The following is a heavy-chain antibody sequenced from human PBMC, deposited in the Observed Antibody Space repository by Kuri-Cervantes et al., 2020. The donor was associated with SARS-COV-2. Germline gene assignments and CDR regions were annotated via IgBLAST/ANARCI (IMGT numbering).Heavy chain of an antibody. CDR2: INYSGGT. V-gene: IGHV4-34*01. D-gene: IGHD2-21*02. Sequence: SETLSLTCAVYGGSLSGYYWTWIRQPPGKGLEWIGEINYSGGTNYNPSLKSRVTISLDTSKNEFSLKLTSVTAADAAVYYCARVPAAYCSGDCYRWGQGTLVTVSS. CDR3: ARVPAAYCSGDCYR. CDR1: GGSLSGYY. J-gene: IGHJ4*02.